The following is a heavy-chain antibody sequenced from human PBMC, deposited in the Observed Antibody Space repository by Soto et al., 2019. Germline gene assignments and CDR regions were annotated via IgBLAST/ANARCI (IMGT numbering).Heavy chain of an antibody. J-gene: IGHJ3*01. V-gene: IGHV3-64*07. CDR2: ISSDGGTT. D-gene: IGHD2-15*01. CDR3: ERDLGYCSANRCQRKSFDV. Sequence: EVQLVESGGGLVQPGGSLRLSCAASGFTFNTHAMHWVRQAPGKGLEYISTISSDGGTTYYADSMKGRFTTSRDCSKNALFDQMGSLISEDTNVYYCERDLGYCSANRCQRKSFDVSGQGTMVTVSS. CDR1: GFTFNTHA.